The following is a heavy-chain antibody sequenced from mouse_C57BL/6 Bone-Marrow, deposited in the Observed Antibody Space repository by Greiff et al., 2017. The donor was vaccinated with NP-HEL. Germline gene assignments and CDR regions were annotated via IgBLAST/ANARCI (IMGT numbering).Heavy chain of an antibody. J-gene: IGHJ2*01. CDR3: ARVGYYDY. CDR1: GYAFSSSW. CDR2: IYPGDGDT. Sequence: QVQLKESGPELVKPGASVKISCKASGYAFSSSWMNWVKQRPGKGLEWIGRIYPGDGDTNYNGKFKGKATLTADKSSSTAYMQLSSLTSEDSAVYFCARVGYYDYWGQGTTLTVSS. V-gene: IGHV1-82*01. D-gene: IGHD2-3*01.